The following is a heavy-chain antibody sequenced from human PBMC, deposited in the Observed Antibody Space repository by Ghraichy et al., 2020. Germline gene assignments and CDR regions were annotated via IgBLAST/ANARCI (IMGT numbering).Heavy chain of an antibody. V-gene: IGHV1-18*01. CDR2: ISAYNGNT. D-gene: IGHD3-3*01. CDR3: ARQEYDFWSGYYTLHYFDY. J-gene: IGHJ4*02. Sequence: ASVKVSCKASGYTFTSYGISWVRQAPGQGLEWMGWISAYNGNTNYAQRLQGRVTMTTDTSTSTAYMELRRLRSDDTAVYYCARQEYDFWSGYYTLHYFDYWGQGTLVTVSS. CDR1: GYTFTSYG.